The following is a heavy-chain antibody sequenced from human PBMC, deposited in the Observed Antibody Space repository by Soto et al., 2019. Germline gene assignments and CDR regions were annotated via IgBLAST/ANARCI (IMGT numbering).Heavy chain of an antibody. V-gene: IGHV1-2*04. CDR1: GYTFTGYY. D-gene: IGHD6-19*01. J-gene: IGHJ6*02. Sequence: GASVKVSCKASGYTFTGYYMHWVRQAPGQGLEWMGWINPNSGGTNYAQKFQGWVTMTRDTSISTAYMELSRLRSDDTAVYYCARDYFASIAVAGTGGMDVWGQGTTVTVSS. CDR2: INPNSGGT. CDR3: ARDYFASIAVAGTGGMDV.